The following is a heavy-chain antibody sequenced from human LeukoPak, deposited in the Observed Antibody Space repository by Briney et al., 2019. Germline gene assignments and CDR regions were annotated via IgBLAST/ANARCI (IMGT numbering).Heavy chain of an antibody. D-gene: IGHD2-2*01. CDR1: GFTFSSYA. V-gene: IGHV3-30*04. J-gene: IGHJ3*02. Sequence: GRSLRLSCAASGFTFSSYAMHWVRQAPGKGLEWVAVISYDGSNKCYADSVKGRFTISRDNSKNTLYLQMNSLRAEDTAVYYCARDRSDIVVVPAASQGAFDIWGQGTMVTVSS. CDR2: ISYDGSNK. CDR3: ARDRSDIVVVPAASQGAFDI.